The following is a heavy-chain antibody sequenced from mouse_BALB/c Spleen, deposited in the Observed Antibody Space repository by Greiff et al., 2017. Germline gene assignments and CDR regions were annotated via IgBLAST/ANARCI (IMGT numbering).Heavy chain of an antibody. J-gene: IGHJ4*01. CDR1: GYTFTSYW. CDR2: IYPSDSYT. V-gene: IGHV1-69*02. D-gene: IGHD2-3*01. CDR3: TRYPFYDGYYAMDY. Sequence: VQLQQPGAELVRPGASVKLSCKASGYTFTSYWINWVKQRPGQGLEWIGNIYPSDSYTNYNQKFKDKATLTVDKSSSTAYMQLSSPTSEDSAVYYCTRYPFYDGYYAMDYWGQGTSVTVSS.